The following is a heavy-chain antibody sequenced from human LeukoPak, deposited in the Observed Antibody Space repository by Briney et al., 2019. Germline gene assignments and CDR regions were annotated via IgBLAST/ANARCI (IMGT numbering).Heavy chain of an antibody. J-gene: IGHJ6*02. CDR3: AKTNYDFDFWSGYSLADYGMDV. V-gene: IGHV3-23*01. D-gene: IGHD3-3*01. Sequence: GGSLRLSCAASGFTFSSYAMSWVRQAPGKGLEWLSAISGSGGSTYYADSVKGRFTISRDNSKNTLYLQMNSLRAEDTAVYYCAKTNYDFDFWSGYSLADYGMDVWGQGTTVTVSS. CDR2: ISGSGGST. CDR1: GFTFSSYA.